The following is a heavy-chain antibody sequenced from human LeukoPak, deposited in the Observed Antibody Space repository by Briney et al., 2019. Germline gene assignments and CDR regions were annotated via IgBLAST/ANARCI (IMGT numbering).Heavy chain of an antibody. CDR3: ARDLTMIVVVADAFDI. J-gene: IGHJ3*02. V-gene: IGHV4-39*07. CDR1: GGSISSSSYY. D-gene: IGHD3-22*01. CDR2: IYYSGST. Sequence: PSETLSLTCTVSGGSISSSSYYWGWIRQPPGKGLEWIGSIYYSGSTYYNPSLKSRVTISVDTSKNQFSLKLSSVTAADTAVYYCARDLTMIVVVADAFDIWGQGTMVTVSS.